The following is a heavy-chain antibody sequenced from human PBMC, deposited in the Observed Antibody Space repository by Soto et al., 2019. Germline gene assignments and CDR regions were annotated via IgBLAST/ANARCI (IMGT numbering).Heavy chain of an antibody. CDR1: GFTFSSHS. V-gene: IGHV3-48*02. J-gene: IGHJ6*02. CDR2: ISGASTTI. Sequence: EVQLVESGGGLVQPGGSLRLSCAVSGFTFSSHSMNWVRQAPGKGLEWVSYISGASTTIYYADSLKGRFTISRDNAKNSLYLQMNSLRDEDTAVYYCARDGRQGYDMDVWGQGTTVTVSS. CDR3: ARDGRQGYDMDV.